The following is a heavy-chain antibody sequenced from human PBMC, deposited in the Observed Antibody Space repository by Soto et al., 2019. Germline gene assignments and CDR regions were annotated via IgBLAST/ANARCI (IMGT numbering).Heavy chain of an antibody. CDR3: ARVWGGAFDF. CDR2: IYYSGST. J-gene: IGHJ3*01. D-gene: IGHD3-10*01. Sequence: AETLSLTCTVSGGSISSYYWSWIRQPPGKGLEWIGYIYYSGSTNYNPSLKSRVTISVDTSKNQFSLKLSSVTAADTAVYYCARVWGGAFDFWGQGTMVTVSS. V-gene: IGHV4-59*01. CDR1: GGSISSYY.